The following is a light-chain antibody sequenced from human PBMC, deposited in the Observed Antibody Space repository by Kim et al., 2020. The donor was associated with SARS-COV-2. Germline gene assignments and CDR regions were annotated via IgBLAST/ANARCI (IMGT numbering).Light chain of an antibody. CDR2: AAS. CDR3: QQANSFPHT. J-gene: IGKJ2*01. V-gene: IGKV1-12*01. CDR1: QNIYSW. Sequence: SPVGDRVSTTCRASQNIYSWLAWYQQKPGKAPELLIYAASSLQSGVPARFSGSGSGIEFTLSITNLQPEDFATYYCQQANSFPHTFGQGTKLEI.